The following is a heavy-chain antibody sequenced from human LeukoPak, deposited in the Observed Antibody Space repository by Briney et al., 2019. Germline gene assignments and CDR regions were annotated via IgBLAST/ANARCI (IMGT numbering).Heavy chain of an antibody. CDR3: ARIRCGRGQARCYNH. D-gene: IGHD2-21*01. CDR1: GVSVSDYY. J-gene: IGHJ5*02. Sequence: SETLSLTCAVSGVSVSDYYWSWIRQSPEKGLEWIGEVSPGGYTTYNLSLRSRVIISEDTPENQLSLNVPSVTAADTALYYCARIRCGRGQARCYNHWAQGSLVTVSS. V-gene: IGHV4-34*01. CDR2: VSPGGYT.